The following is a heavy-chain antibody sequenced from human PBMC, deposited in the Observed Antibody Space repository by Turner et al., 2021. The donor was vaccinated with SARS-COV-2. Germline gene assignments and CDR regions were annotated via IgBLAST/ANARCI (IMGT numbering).Heavy chain of an antibody. V-gene: IGHV3-30-3*01. Sequence: QVQLVESGGGVVQPGRSLRLSCAASGFTFSSYAMNWVRQAPGKGLEWEAVISYDVSNKYYADSVKGRLTISRDNSKNTLYLQMNSLRAEDTAVYYCARDKTGGYYGPLDYWGQGTLVTVSS. D-gene: IGHD3-22*01. CDR2: ISYDVSNK. CDR1: GFTFSSYA. CDR3: ARDKTGGYYGPLDY. J-gene: IGHJ4*02.